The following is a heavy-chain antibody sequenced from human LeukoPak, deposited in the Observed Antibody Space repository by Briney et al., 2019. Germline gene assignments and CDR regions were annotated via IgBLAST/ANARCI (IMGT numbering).Heavy chain of an antibody. J-gene: IGHJ4*02. CDR2: IYHSGST. CDR1: GYSISSGYY. CDR3: ARGEELRYFELYYFDY. D-gene: IGHD3-9*01. Sequence: SETLSLTCTVSGYSISSGYYWGWIRQPPGKGLEWIGSIYHSGSTYYNPSLKSRVTISVDTSKNQFSLKPSSVTAADTAVYYCARGEELRYFELYYFDYWGQGTLVTVSS. V-gene: IGHV4-38-2*02.